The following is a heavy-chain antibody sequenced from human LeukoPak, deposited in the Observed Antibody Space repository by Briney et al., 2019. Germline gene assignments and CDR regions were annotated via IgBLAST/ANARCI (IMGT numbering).Heavy chain of an antibody. J-gene: IGHJ3*02. CDR3: ARDPHYYGSGSYSAFDI. D-gene: IGHD3-10*01. Sequence: RAGGSLRLSCAASGFTFDDYGMSWVRQAPGKGLEWVSGINWNGGSTGYADSVKGRFTISRDNAKNSLYLQMNSLRAEDTALSYCARDPHYYGSGSYSAFDIWGQGTMVTVSS. CDR2: INWNGGST. CDR1: GFTFDDYG. V-gene: IGHV3-20*04.